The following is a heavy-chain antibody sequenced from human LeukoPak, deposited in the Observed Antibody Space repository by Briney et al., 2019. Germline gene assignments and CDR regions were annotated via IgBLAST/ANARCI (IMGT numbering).Heavy chain of an antibody. Sequence: GGSLRLSCTASGFTFSSYWMNWVRQAPGKGLEWVAGIKKDGSAKFYVDSVEGRFTISRDNTKNSLYLQMNSLGVEDTAVYYCGRGSGAPDCWGQGTLVTVSS. CDR2: IKKDGSAK. J-gene: IGHJ4*02. CDR1: GFTFSSYW. D-gene: IGHD2-21*01. CDR3: GRGSGAPDC. V-gene: IGHV3-7*04.